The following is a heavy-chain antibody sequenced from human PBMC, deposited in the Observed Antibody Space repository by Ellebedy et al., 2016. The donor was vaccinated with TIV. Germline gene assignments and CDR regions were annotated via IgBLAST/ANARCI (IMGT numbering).Heavy chain of an antibody. CDR2: INPNSGGT. D-gene: IGHD3-10*01. J-gene: IGHJ4*02. CDR3: ATSGVVTMIRGAIDY. V-gene: IGHV1-2*02. CDR1: GYTFTGYY. Sequence: AASVKVSCKASGYTFTGYYMHWVRQAPGQGLEWMGWINPNSGGTNYAQKFQGRVTMTRDTSISTAYMELSRLRSDDTAVYYCATSGVVTMIRGAIDYWGQGTVVTVSS.